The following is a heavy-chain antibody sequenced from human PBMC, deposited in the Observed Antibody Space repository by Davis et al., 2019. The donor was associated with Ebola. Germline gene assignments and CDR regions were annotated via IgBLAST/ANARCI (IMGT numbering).Heavy chain of an antibody. D-gene: IGHD2-2*01. CDR1: GYSFTSYW. J-gene: IGHJ6*03. Sequence: PGGSLRLSCKGSGYSFTSYWISWVRQMPGKGLEWMGRIDPSDSYTNYSPSFQGHVTISADKSISTAYLQWSSLKASDTAMYYCARHERPVVPAAKTYYMDVWGKGTTVTVSS. CDR3: ARHERPVVPAAKTYYMDV. V-gene: IGHV5-10-1*01. CDR2: IDPSDSYT.